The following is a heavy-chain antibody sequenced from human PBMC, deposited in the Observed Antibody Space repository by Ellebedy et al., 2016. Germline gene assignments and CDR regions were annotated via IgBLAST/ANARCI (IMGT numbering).Heavy chain of an antibody. CDR1: GFTFSSYS. CDR2: ISSSSSYI. CDR3: ARGVSEAWDVVVPAATPLDY. V-gene: IGHV3-21*01. D-gene: IGHD2-2*01. J-gene: IGHJ4*02. Sequence: GESLKISCAASGFTFSSYSMNWVRQAPGKGLEWVSSISSSSSYIYYADSVKGRFTISRDNAKNSLYLQMNSLRAEDTAVYYCARGVSEAWDVVVPAATPLDYWGQGTLVTVSS.